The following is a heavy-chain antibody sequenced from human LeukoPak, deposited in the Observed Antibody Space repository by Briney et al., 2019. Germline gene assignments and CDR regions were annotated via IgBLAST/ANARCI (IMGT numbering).Heavy chain of an antibody. Sequence: SETLSLTCTVSGYSISSGYYWGWIRQPPGKGLEWIGSIYHSGSTYYNPSLKSRVTISVDTSKNQFSLKLSSVTAADTAVYYCARGPQWNFDYWGQGTLVTVSS. CDR1: GYSISSGYY. V-gene: IGHV4-38-2*02. J-gene: IGHJ4*02. CDR2: IYHSGST. D-gene: IGHD6-19*01. CDR3: ARGPQWNFDY.